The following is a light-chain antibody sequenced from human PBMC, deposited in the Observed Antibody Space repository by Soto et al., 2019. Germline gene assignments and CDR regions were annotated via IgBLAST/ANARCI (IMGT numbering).Light chain of an antibody. CDR3: SSYTSSSTGV. J-gene: IGLJ1*01. CDR2: EVS. CDR1: SSDVGGYNY. Sequence: QSVLNQPASVSGSPGQSITISCTGTSSDVGGYNYVSWYQQHPGKAPKLMIYEVSNRPSGVSNRFSGSKSGNTASLTISGLQAEDEADYYCSSYTSSSTGVFGTGTKLTVL. V-gene: IGLV2-14*01.